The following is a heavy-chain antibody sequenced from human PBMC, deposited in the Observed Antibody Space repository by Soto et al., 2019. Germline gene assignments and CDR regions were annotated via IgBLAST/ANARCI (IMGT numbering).Heavy chain of an antibody. CDR2: IYYSGST. V-gene: IGHV4-31*03. D-gene: IGHD2-2*01. CDR3: ARSSTSANYFDY. CDR1: GGSISSGGYY. J-gene: IGHJ4*02. Sequence: QVQLQESGPGLVKPSQTLSLTCTVSGGSISSGGYYWSWIRQHPGKGLEWIGYIYYSGSTYNNPSLKSRVTISVDTSKNQFSLKLSSVPAADTAVYYCARSSTSANYFDYWGQGTLVTVSS.